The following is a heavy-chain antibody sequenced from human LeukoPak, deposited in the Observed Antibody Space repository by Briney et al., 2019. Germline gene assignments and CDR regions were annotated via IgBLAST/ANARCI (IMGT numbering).Heavy chain of an antibody. D-gene: IGHD2-2*01. V-gene: IGHV4-61*08. CDR1: GGSISSGGYY. Sequence: SETLSLTCTVSGGSISSGGYYWSWIRQHPGKGLEWIGYIYYSGSTNYNPSLKSRVTISVDTSKNQFSLKLSSVTAADTAVYYCARGGAKRIVVVPAAHYNWFDPWGQGTLVTVSS. CDR3: ARGGAKRIVVVPAAHYNWFDP. CDR2: IYYSGST. J-gene: IGHJ5*02.